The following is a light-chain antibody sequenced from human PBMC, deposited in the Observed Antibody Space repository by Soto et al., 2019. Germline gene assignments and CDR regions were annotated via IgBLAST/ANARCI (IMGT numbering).Light chain of an antibody. Sequence: EIVLTQSPATLSLSPGERATLSCRASQSVGSYLAWYHQKPGRAPRLLIYDASNRSTGIPARFSGGGSGTDFALTISRLEPEDFAVYYCQQRSNWPWTFGQGTKVEIK. J-gene: IGKJ1*01. CDR3: QQRSNWPWT. CDR1: QSVGSY. CDR2: DAS. V-gene: IGKV3-11*01.